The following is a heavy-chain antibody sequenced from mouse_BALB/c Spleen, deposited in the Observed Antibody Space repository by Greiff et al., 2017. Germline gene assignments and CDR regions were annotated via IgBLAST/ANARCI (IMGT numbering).Heavy chain of an antibody. CDR1: GFNIKDYY. J-gene: IGHJ3*01. V-gene: IGHV14-4*02. CDR3: NGAIATGGFAY. Sequence: EVQLQQSGAELVRSGASVKLSCTASGFNIKDYYMHWVKQRPEQGLEWIGWIDPENGDTEYAPKFQGKATMTADTSSNTAYLQLSSLTSEDTAVYYCNGAIATGGFAYWGQGTLVTVSA. CDR2: IDPENGDT.